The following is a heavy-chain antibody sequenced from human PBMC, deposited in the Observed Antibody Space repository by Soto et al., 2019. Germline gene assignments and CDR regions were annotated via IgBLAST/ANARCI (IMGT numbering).Heavy chain of an antibody. V-gene: IGHV4-31*03. CDR2: IYYSGST. Sequence: SETLSLTCTVSGGSISSGGYYWSWIRQHPGKGLEWIGYIYYSGSTYYNPSLKSRVTISVDTSKNQFSLKLSSVTAADTAVYYCARATLPRMVRDNWFDPWGQGTLVTVS. CDR1: GGSISSGGYY. D-gene: IGHD3-10*01. J-gene: IGHJ5*02. CDR3: ARATLPRMVRDNWFDP.